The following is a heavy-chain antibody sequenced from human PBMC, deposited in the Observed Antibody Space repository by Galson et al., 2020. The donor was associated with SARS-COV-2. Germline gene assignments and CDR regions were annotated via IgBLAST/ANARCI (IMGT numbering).Heavy chain of an antibody. V-gene: IGHV4-38-2*01. CDR1: GYSISTTNY. J-gene: IGHJ2*01. CDR3: ARQGVNMIVLVTVPGWFFDL. Sequence: SETLSLTCAVSGYSISTTNYWGWVRQPPGKGLEWIGSIYPSGSTYYNPSLKSRVTISLDTSRNQFSLTLHSVTAADTTLYYCARQGVNMIVLVTVPGWFFDLWGRGTRVSVAS. D-gene: IGHD3-22*01. CDR2: IYPSGST.